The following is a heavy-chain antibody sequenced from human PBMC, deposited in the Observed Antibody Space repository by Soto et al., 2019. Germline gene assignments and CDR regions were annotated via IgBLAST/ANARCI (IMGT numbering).Heavy chain of an antibody. CDR1: GYTFTSYD. CDR3: DDSSSWSNWFDP. CDR2: MNPNSGNT. Sequence: GASVKVSCKASGYTFTSYDINRVRQATGQGLEWMGWMNPNSGNTGYAQKFQGRVTMTRNTSISTAYMELSSLRSEDTAVYSCDDSSSWSNWFDPWGQGTLVTVSS. J-gene: IGHJ5*02. D-gene: IGHD6-13*01. V-gene: IGHV1-8*01.